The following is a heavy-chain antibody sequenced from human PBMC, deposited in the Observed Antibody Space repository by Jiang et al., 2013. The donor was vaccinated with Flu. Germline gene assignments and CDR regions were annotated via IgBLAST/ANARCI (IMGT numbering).Heavy chain of an antibody. CDR3: ARAREAYDSSGYYRHTDWF. J-gene: IGHJ5*01. D-gene: IGHD3-22*01. Sequence: VQLLESGGGLVKPGGSLRLSCAASGFIFSSYSMNWVRQAPGKGLEWVSSITSRSSYIHYADSVKGRFTISRDNAKNSLYLQMNSLRAEDTAMYYCARAREAYDSSGYYRHTDWF. CDR2: ITSRSSYI. CDR1: GFIFSSYS. V-gene: IGHV3-21*01.